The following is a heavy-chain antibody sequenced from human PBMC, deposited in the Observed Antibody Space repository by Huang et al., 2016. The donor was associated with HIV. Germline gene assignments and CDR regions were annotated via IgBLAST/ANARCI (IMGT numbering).Heavy chain of an antibody. D-gene: IGHD5-18*01. V-gene: IGHV1-18*01. CDR3: ARGGGIQLWLLGYYYMDV. CDR1: GYTFSSFG. CDR2: INGYNVNT. J-gene: IGHJ6*03. Sequence: QVQLVQSGAEVKKPGASVKVSCKASGYTFSSFGISWVRQAPGQGLEWGGWINGYNVNTKCAQKVQGRLTMTTDTSTSTAYMELRSRRSDDTAVYYCARGGGIQLWLLGYYYMDVWGNGTTVTVSS.